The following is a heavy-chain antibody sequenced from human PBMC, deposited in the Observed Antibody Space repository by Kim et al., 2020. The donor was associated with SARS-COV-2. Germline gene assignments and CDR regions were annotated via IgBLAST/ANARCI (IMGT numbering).Heavy chain of an antibody. D-gene: IGHD4-4*01. J-gene: IGHJ4*02. V-gene: IGHV1-3*01. CDR3: ARDMNPTVYDY. Sequence: KTKHARTFQGRATMTGDTSANTAYMELSSLTSEDTAVYYCARDMNPTVYDYWGQGTLVTVSS. CDR2: KT.